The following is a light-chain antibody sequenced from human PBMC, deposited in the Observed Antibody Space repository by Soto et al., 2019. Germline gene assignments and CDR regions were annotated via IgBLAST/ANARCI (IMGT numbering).Light chain of an antibody. CDR2: VKSDGSH. Sequence: QPVLTQSPSAYASLGASVKLTCTLSSGHSNYVIAWHQQQPEKGPRYLMQVKSDGSHSKGDGIPDRFSGSSSGAERYLIISSLQSEDEADYYCQTWGTGIVLFGGGTKLTVL. V-gene: IGLV4-69*01. CDR3: QTWGTGIVL. CDR1: SGHSNYV. J-gene: IGLJ2*01.